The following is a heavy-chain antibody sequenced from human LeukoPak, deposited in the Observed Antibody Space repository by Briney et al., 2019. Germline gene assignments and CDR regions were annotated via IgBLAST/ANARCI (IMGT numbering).Heavy chain of an antibody. CDR1: GFTFSSYS. CDR3: ARYCSSTSCSTRYYYGMDV. V-gene: IGHV3-21*01. D-gene: IGHD2-2*01. Sequence: GGSLRLSCAASGFTFSSYSMYWVRQAPGKGLEWVSSISSSSSYIYYADSVKGRFTISRDNAMNSLYLQMNSLRAEDTAVYYCARYCSSTSCSTRYYYGMDVWGQGTTVTVSS. J-gene: IGHJ6*02. CDR2: ISSSSSYI.